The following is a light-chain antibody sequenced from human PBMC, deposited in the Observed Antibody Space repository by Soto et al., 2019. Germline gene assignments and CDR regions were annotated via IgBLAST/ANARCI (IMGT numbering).Light chain of an antibody. CDR3: QRYGASSFT. CDR2: ATS. CDR1: QRVDSSY. V-gene: IGKV3-20*01. J-gene: IGKJ2*01. Sequence: PGERATLSCRASQRVDSSYLSWYQHKPGQAPRLLIYATSSRATGIPDRFSGSGSGTDFTLTISRLEPEDFAVYYCQRYGASSFTFGQGTNLEIK.